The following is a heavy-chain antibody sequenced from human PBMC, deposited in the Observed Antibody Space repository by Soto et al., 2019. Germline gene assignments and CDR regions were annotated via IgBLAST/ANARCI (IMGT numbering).Heavy chain of an antibody. CDR1: GGSVTNSSYY. Sequence: SETLSLTCTVSGGSVTNSSYYWGWIRQSPGKGLEWIGSVYYRGRSYSKSSVKSRVTISVDTSKNQFSLNLNSVTASDTAVYFCVRDVRDTGYSYWFDPWGQGILVTVSS. J-gene: IGHJ5*02. D-gene: IGHD3-9*01. V-gene: IGHV4-39*02. CDR3: VRDVRDTGYSYWFDP. CDR2: VYYRGRS.